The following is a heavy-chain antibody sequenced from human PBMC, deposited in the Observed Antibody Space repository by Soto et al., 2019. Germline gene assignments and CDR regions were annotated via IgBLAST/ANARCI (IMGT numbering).Heavy chain of an antibody. Sequence: GGSLRLSCAASGFTFSSYAMHWVRQAPGKGLEWVAVISYDGSNKYYADSVKGRFTISRDNSKNTLYLQMNSLRAEDTAVYYCARALQPKSVDTAMVTGGQGTLVTVSS. D-gene: IGHD5-18*01. CDR3: ARALQPKSVDTAMVT. CDR1: GFTFSSYA. J-gene: IGHJ4*02. V-gene: IGHV3-30-3*01. CDR2: ISYDGSNK.